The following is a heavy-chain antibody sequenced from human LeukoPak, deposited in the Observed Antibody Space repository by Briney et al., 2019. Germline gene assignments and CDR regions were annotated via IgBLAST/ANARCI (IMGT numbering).Heavy chain of an antibody. CDR2: IYSGGST. CDR1: GFTVSSKD. Sequence: GGSLRLSCAASGFTVSSKDMSWVRQAPGKGLEWVSVIYSGGSTYYADSVKGRFIISRDNSESTLHLQMNSLRAEDTAVYYCGRYLARAFDIWGQGTMVTVSS. V-gene: IGHV3-66*01. D-gene: IGHD3-16*01. J-gene: IGHJ3*02. CDR3: GRYLARAFDI.